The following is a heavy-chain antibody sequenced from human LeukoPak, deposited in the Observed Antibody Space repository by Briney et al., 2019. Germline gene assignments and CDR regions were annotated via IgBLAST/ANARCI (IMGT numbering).Heavy chain of an antibody. CDR3: ARDPYDSSGYYYNYIDY. Sequence: PGGSLRLSCAASGFTFSSYSMNWVRQAPGKGLEWVSSISSSSSYIYYADSVKGRFTISRDNAKNSLYLQMNSLRAEDTAVYYCARDPYDSSGYYYNYIDYWGQGTLVTVSP. CDR2: ISSSSSYI. D-gene: IGHD3-22*01. CDR1: GFTFSSYS. V-gene: IGHV3-21*04. J-gene: IGHJ4*02.